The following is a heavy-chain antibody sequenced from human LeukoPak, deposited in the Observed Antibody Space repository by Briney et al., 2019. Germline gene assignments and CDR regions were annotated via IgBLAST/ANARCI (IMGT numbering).Heavy chain of an antibody. V-gene: IGHV3-30-3*01. CDR3: AREKTERPYGSGSYYYYFDY. D-gene: IGHD3-10*01. J-gene: IGHJ4*02. CDR1: GFTFSSYA. CDR2: ISYDGSNK. Sequence: GGSLRLSCAASGFTFSSYAMHWVRQAPGKGLEWVAVISYDGSNKYYADSVKGRFTISRDNSKNTLYLQMNSLRAEDTAVYYCAREKTERPYGSGSYYYYFDYWGQGTLVTVSS.